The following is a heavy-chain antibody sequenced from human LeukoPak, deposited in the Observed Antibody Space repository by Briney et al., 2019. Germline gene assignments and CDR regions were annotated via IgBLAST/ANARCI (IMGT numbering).Heavy chain of an antibody. D-gene: IGHD3-10*01. CDR2: IYYSGST. J-gene: IGHJ4*02. Sequence: PSETLSLTCTVSGGSISSSSYYWGWIRQPPGKGLEWIGSIYYSGSTYYNPSLKSRFTISVDTSKNQFSLKLSSVTAAGTAVYYCSRLTSNHYYCSGSYLDYLGQGTLVTVSS. V-gene: IGHV4-39*01. CDR1: GGSISSSSYY. CDR3: SRLTSNHYYCSGSYLDY.